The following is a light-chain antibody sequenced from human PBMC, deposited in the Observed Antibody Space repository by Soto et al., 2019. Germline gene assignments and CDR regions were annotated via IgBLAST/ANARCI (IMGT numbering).Light chain of an antibody. Sequence: DIVMTQSPDSLAVSLGERATINCKSSQSVLYSSNNKNYLAWYQQKPGQPPKLLIYWASTRESGVPDRFSGSGSGTDFTLTISSLQVEDVAVYYCQQYYSTLAFTFGGGTKVDIK. J-gene: IGKJ4*01. CDR2: WAS. CDR3: QQYYSTLAFT. V-gene: IGKV4-1*01. CDR1: QSVLYSSNNKNY.